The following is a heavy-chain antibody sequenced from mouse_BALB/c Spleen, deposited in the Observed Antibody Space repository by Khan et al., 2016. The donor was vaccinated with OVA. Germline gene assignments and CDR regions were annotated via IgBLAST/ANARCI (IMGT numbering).Heavy chain of an antibody. CDR1: GFSLTGYG. Sequence: QVQLKESGPGLVAPSQSLSITCTVSGFSLTGYGVNWVRQPPGKGLEWLGLIWGDGSTDYNSALKSRLSISKDNSKSQVFLKMSRLQTDDTARYYCARDRYYYGRGLAYWGQGTLVTVSA. V-gene: IGHV2-6-7*01. J-gene: IGHJ3*01. D-gene: IGHD1-1*01. CDR2: IWGDGST. CDR3: ARDRYYYGRGLAY.